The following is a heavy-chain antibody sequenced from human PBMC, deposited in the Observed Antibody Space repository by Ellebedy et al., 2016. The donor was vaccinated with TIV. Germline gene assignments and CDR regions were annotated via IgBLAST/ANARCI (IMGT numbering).Heavy chain of an antibody. Sequence: GESLKISCAASGFTFSDYYMSWIRQAPGKGLEWVSYISSSGSTIYYADSVKGRFTISRDNAKNSLYLQMNSLRAEDTAVYYCARDSGGDSSSWYPWTGGYWYFDLWGRGTLVTVSS. CDR1: GFTFSDYY. CDR2: ISSSGSTI. J-gene: IGHJ2*01. V-gene: IGHV3-11*01. CDR3: ARDSGGDSSSWYPWTGGYWYFDL. D-gene: IGHD6-13*01.